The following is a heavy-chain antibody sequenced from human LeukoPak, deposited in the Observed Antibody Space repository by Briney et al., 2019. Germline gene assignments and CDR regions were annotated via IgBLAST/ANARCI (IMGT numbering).Heavy chain of an antibody. Sequence: ASVKVSCTASGYTFTSYDINWVRQATGHGLEWMGWMNPNSGNTGYAQKFQGRVTMTRNTSISTAYMELSSLRSEDTAVYYCARGRPYSSSWYWFDPWGQGTLVTVSS. D-gene: IGHD6-13*01. V-gene: IGHV1-8*01. CDR2: MNPNSGNT. J-gene: IGHJ5*02. CDR3: ARGRPYSSSWYWFDP. CDR1: GYTFTSYD.